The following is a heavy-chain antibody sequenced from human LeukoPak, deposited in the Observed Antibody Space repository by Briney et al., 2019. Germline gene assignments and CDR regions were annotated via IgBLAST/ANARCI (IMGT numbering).Heavy chain of an antibody. CDR1: GYTFTAQY. CDR2: INPNNVDT. CDR3: ASYPRSIPTPPFDY. Sequence: ASVKVSCKASGYTFTAQYMHWVRQAPGQGLEWMGWINPNNVDTKYAQTFLGRVTMTRDTSTTTAYMELSSLRSDDTAVYFCASYPRSIPTPPFDYWGQGTLVTVSS. J-gene: IGHJ4*02. V-gene: IGHV1-2*02. D-gene: IGHD2-21*01.